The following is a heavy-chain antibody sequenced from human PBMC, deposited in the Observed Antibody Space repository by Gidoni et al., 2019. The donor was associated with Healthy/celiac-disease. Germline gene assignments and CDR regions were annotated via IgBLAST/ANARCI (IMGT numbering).Heavy chain of an antibody. J-gene: IGHJ4*02. V-gene: IGHV4-34*01. CDR3: ARGGYYDYVWGSYRYIEFDY. CDR1: GGSLSRYY. Sequence: QVQLQQWAAGLLKPSEILSLPCAVYGGSLSRYYCSWIRQPPGKGLEWIGEINHSGSTNYNPTIKSRVTISVDTSKNQFSLKLSSVTAADTAVYYCARGGYYDYVWGSYRYIEFDYWGQGTLVTVSS. D-gene: IGHD3-16*02. CDR2: INHSGST.